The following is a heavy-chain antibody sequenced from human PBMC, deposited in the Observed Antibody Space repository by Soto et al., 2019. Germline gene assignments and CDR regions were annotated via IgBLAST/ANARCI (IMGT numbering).Heavy chain of an antibody. D-gene: IGHD3-22*01. V-gene: IGHV4-61*01. Sequence: KPSETLSLTCTVSGGSVSSGSYYWSWIRQPPGKGLEWIGYIYYSGSTNYNLSLKSRVTISVDTSKNQFSLNLSTVTAADTAVYYCARAYYYDSSGYYYEPQICFDYWGQGTLVTVSS. CDR1: GGSVSSGSYY. CDR2: IYYSGST. J-gene: IGHJ4*02. CDR3: ARAYYYDSSGYYYEPQICFDY.